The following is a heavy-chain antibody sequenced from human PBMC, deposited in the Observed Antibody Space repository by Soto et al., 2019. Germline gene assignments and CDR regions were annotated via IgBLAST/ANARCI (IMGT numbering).Heavy chain of an antibody. CDR2: IRARGDST. J-gene: IGHJ4*02. CDR3: ARDSGAGH. D-gene: IGHD6-13*01. V-gene: IGHV3-23*01. Sequence: GGSLRLSCAASGFTFSSYAMTWVRQAAGKGLEWVSTIRARGDSTFYGDSVKGRCTISRDNSDNTVYLQMNSLRAEDTAVYYCARDSGAGHWGQGTLVTVSS. CDR1: GFTFSSYA.